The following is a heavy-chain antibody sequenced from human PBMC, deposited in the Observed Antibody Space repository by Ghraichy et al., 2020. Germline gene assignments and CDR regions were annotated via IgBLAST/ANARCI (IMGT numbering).Heavy chain of an antibody. V-gene: IGHV4-59*01. CDR3: ARVGSSGWYYFDY. CDR2: IYYSGST. D-gene: IGHD6-19*01. Sequence: SQTLSLTCTVSGGSISSYYWSWMRQPPGKGLEWIGYIYYSGSTNSNPSLKSRVTISVDTSKNQFSLKLSSVSAADTAMYYCARVGSSGWYYFDYWGQGTLVTVSS. CDR1: GGSISSYY. J-gene: IGHJ4*02.